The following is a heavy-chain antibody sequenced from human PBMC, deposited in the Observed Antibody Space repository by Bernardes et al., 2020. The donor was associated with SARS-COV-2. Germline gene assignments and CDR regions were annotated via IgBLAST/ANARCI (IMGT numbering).Heavy chain of an antibody. CDR1: GYTFTGYY. CDR2: INPNSGGT. D-gene: IGHD3-22*01. Sequence: ASVKVSCKASGYTFTGYYMHWVPQAPGQGLEWMGWINPNSGGTNYAQKFQGWVTMTRDTSISTAYMELSRLRSDDTAVYYCARGDYYYDSSGYYSYWGQGTLVTVSS. CDR3: ARGDYYYDSSGYYSY. J-gene: IGHJ4*02. V-gene: IGHV1-2*04.